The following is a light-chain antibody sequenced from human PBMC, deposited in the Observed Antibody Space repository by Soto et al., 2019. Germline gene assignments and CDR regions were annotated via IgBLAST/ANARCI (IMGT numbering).Light chain of an antibody. CDR3: AAWDDGLSGYV. V-gene: IGLV1-47*01. Sequence: QSVLTQPPSASGTPGQRVTISCSGSSSNIGSNYVYWYQQLPGTAPKLLIYRNNQRPSGVPDRFSGSKSGTSASLVISGLRSEDEADYYCAAWDDGLSGYVFGTGTKVTVL. J-gene: IGLJ1*01. CDR1: SSNIGSNY. CDR2: RNN.